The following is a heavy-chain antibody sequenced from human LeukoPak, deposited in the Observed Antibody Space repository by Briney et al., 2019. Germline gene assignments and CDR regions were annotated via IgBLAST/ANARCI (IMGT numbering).Heavy chain of an antibody. Sequence: GESLKISCKGSGYSFTSYWIGWVRQMPGKGLEWMGIIYPGDSDTRYGPSFQGQVTISADKSISTAYLQWSSLKASDTAMYYRARRNLVGATTRFSGGFDPWGQGTLVTVSS. D-gene: IGHD1-26*01. CDR2: IYPGDSDT. CDR3: ARRNLVGATTRFSGGFDP. V-gene: IGHV5-51*01. CDR1: GYSFTSYW. J-gene: IGHJ5*02.